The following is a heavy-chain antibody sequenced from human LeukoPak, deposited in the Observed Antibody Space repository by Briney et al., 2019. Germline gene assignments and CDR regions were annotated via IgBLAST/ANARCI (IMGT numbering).Heavy chain of an antibody. V-gene: IGHV3-30-3*01. J-gene: IGHJ4*02. D-gene: IGHD3-22*01. CDR1: GFTFSAYI. CDR2: ISSDGGTI. Sequence: GKSLRLSCAASGFTFSAYILHWVRQAPGKGLAWVAAISSDGGTINYADSVKGRFTISRDNSKNTLYLQMNSLRTEDTALYYCVREGEHYYDHSASFVDGGQGTRVTVAS. CDR3: VREGEHYYDHSASFVD.